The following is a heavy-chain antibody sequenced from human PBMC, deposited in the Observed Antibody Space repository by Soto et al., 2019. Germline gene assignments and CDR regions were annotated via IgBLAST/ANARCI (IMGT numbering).Heavy chain of an antibody. J-gene: IGHJ6*02. V-gene: IGHV5-51*01. D-gene: IGHD6-19*01. CDR1: GYSFTSYW. CDR3: ARRGAVAGDYYYGMDV. CDR2: IYPGDSDT. Sequence: LKISCKGSGYSFTSYWIGWLRQMPGKGLEWMGIIYPGDSDTRYSPSFQGQFTISADKSISTAYLQWSSLKASDTAMYYCARRGAVAGDYYYGMDVWGQGTTVTVSS.